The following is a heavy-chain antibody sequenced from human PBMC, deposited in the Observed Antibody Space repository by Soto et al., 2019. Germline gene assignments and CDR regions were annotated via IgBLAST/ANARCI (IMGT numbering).Heavy chain of an antibody. Sequence: QVQLVESGGGVVQPGRSLRLSCAASGFTFSDHGMHWVRQVPDKGLEWVAVISHDGITKYYADSLKGRFTISRDNSNNTVFLQIDGLRAEDTAVYYCTKDSEDTALSFDSWGQGTLVTVSS. CDR3: TKDSEDTALSFDS. D-gene: IGHD5-18*01. V-gene: IGHV3-30*18. CDR1: GFTFSDHG. CDR2: ISHDGITK. J-gene: IGHJ4*02.